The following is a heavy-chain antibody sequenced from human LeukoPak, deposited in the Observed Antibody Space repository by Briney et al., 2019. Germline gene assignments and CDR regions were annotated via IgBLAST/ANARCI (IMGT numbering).Heavy chain of an antibody. V-gene: IGHV4-59*11. CDR3: ARDRIAAAGFNWFDP. CDR2: IYYSGST. Sequence: SETLSLTCTVSGGSISSHYWSWIRQPPGKGLEWIGYIYYSGSTNYNPSLKSRVTISVDTSKNQFSLKLSFVTAADTAVYYCARDRIAAAGFNWFDPWGQGTLVTVSS. J-gene: IGHJ5*02. CDR1: GGSISSHY. D-gene: IGHD6-13*01.